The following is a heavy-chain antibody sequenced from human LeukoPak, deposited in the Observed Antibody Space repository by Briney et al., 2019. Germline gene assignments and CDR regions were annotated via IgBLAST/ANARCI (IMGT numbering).Heavy chain of an antibody. CDR1: GFTFSGYS. CDR2: IYHSGST. J-gene: IGHJ4*02. D-gene: IGHD3-10*01. V-gene: IGHV4-38-2*01. CDR3: AGITMVRGPTDY. Sequence: PGGSLRLSCAASGFTFSGYSMNWIRQAPGKGLEWIGSIYHSGSTYYNPSLKSRVTISVDTSKNQFSLKLSSVTAADTAVYYCAGITMVRGPTDYWGQGTLVTVSS.